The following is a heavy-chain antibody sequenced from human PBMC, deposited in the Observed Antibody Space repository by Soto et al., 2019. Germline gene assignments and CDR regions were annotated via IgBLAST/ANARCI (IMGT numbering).Heavy chain of an antibody. J-gene: IGHJ2*01. CDR3: AKEASVPSFGEFWFFDL. CDR1: GFTFPNYG. Sequence: EVQLLESGGGLVQPGGSLRLSCDGSGFTFPNYGMTWVRQATGQGLEWVSSVSGDGFTAYYADSVKGRFTISRDNSKNTVYVKMNSLRAEDTAVYYCAKEASVPSFGEFWFFDLWGRGTPVTVSS. CDR2: VSGDGFTA. D-gene: IGHD3-10*01. V-gene: IGHV3-23*01.